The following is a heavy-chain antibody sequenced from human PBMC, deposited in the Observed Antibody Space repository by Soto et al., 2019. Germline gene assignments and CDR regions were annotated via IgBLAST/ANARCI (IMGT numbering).Heavy chain of an antibody. CDR2: VYYTGTT. V-gene: IGHV4-39*01. D-gene: IGHD1-26*01. J-gene: IGHJ4*02. CDR3: ARRGGPGLGYFDY. CDR1: GGSISTSTYY. Sequence: QLQLQESGPGLVKPSETLSLTCSVSGGSISTSTYYWAWIRQPPGKGLDYIGTVYYTGTTYYNPSLKSRLTISVDTSKNQLSLKLTSVTAADTAVYYCARRGGPGLGYFDYWGQGNLVSVSS.